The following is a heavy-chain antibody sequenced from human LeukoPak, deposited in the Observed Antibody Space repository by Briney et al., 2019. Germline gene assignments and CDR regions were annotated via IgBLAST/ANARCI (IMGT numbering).Heavy chain of an antibody. Sequence: GGSLRLSCAASGFTFTSHLMNWVRQAPGKGPEWVSWISTSGSAIYYADSVKGRFTISRDNAKNSLYLQMSSLRAEDTAVYYCVRGSWFDPWGQGTLVTVSS. CDR1: GFTFTSHL. V-gene: IGHV3-48*03. J-gene: IGHJ5*02. CDR2: ISTSGSAI. CDR3: VRGSWFDP.